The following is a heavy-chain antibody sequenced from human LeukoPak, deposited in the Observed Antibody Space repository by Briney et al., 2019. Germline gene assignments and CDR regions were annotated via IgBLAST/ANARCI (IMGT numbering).Heavy chain of an antibody. CDR2: INHSGST. V-gene: IGHV4-34*01. CDR1: GGSFSGYY. Sequence: SETLSLTCAVYGGSFSGYYWSWIRQPPGKGLEWIGEINHSGSTNYNSSLKSRVTISVDTSKNQFSLKLSSVTAADTAVYYCARRRSYYYGSGSNWLDPWGQGTLVTVSS. D-gene: IGHD3-10*01. CDR3: ARRRSYYYGSGSNWLDP. J-gene: IGHJ5*02.